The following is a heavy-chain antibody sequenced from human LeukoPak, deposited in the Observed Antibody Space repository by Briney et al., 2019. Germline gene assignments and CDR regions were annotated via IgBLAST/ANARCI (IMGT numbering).Heavy chain of an antibody. CDR2: ISSSSSYI. V-gene: IGHV3-21*01. CDR3: ARDKRAAADPFDY. D-gene: IGHD6-13*01. CDR1: GFTFSSYS. J-gene: IGHJ4*02. Sequence: GGSLRLSCAASGFTFSSYSMNWVRQAPGKGLEWVSSISSSSSYIYYADSVKGRFTISRDNAKNSLYLQMNSLRAEDTAVYYCARDKRAAADPFDYWGQGTLVTVSS.